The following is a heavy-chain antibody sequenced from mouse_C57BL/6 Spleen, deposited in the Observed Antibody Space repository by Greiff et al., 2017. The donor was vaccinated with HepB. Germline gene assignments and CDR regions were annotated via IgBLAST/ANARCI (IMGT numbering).Heavy chain of an antibody. CDR1: GYTFTDYN. V-gene: IGHV1-22*01. CDR3: ARDGYYVDYAMDY. J-gene: IGHJ4*01. CDR2: INPNNGGT. D-gene: IGHD2-3*01. Sequence: EVQLQQSGPELVKPGASVKMSCKASGYTFTDYNMHWVKQSHGKSLEWIGYINPNNGGTSYNQKFKGKATLTVNKSSSTAYMELSSLTSEDSAVYYCARDGYYVDYAMDYWGQGTSVTVSS.